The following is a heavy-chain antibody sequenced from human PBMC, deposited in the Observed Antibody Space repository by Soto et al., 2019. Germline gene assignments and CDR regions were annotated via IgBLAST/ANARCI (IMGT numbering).Heavy chain of an antibody. J-gene: IGHJ6*02. Sequence: QVQLVQSGPEVRKPGASVKVSCKDSGYIFSRYGISWVRQAPGQGLEWMAWISGYNGNTKFGERVQGRVNLTTDTSTSTAYKELRSLRSDDMVVYYGAREEAAGRNYYGMDVCSQGTRVIVSS. D-gene: IGHD6-13*01. CDR3: AREEAAGRNYYGMDV. CDR1: GYIFSRYG. CDR2: ISGYNGNT. V-gene: IGHV1-18*03.